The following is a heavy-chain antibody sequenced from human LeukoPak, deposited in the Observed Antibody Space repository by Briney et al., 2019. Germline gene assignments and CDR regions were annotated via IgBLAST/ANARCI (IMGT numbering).Heavy chain of an antibody. CDR1: GFTSGIYA. CDR2: FSGGGDS. CDR3: GKEVERHFDLKY. Sequence: SLRLSCAASGFTSGIYAVSWVRQAPGKGLEWVSAFSGGGDSYYADSVMGRFTISRDNSKKILYLQMNSLRAEDTAVYYCGKEVERHFDLKYWGQGTRVTVSS. V-gene: IGHV3-23*01. J-gene: IGHJ4*02.